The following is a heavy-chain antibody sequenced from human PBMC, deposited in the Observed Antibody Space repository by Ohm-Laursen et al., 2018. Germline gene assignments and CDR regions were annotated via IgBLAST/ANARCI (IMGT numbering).Heavy chain of an antibody. CDR2: MNPKNDDT. V-gene: IGHV1-8*01. J-gene: IGHJ3*02. CDR3: ARGRLSGTRRALDI. D-gene: IGHD1-7*01. Sequence: GASETASCKTSGHTFINYDIHWARQASGQGLEWMGWMNPKNDDTGYAHKFQGRVTMSRNTSISTANLEMTSLRSEGTAVYYCARGRLSGTRRALDIWGQGTLVTVSS. CDR1: GHTFINYD.